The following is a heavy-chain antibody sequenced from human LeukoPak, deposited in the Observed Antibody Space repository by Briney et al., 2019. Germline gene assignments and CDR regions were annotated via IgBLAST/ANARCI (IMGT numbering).Heavy chain of an antibody. CDR3: ARGPMTSDV. V-gene: IGHV3-7*05. Sequence: GGSLRLSCAASGFTFSNYWMSWVRQAPGKGLERMANIKPDGSEMYYVDSVKGRFTISRDNAKNSLYLQMNSLRAEDTAVYYCARGPMTSDVWGQGTPVTVSS. J-gene: IGHJ6*02. D-gene: IGHD2-21*02. CDR1: GFTFSNYW. CDR2: IKPDGSEM.